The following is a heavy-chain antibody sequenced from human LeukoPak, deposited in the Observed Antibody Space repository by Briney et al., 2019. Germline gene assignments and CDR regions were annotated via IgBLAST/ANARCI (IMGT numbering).Heavy chain of an antibody. CDR2: IRSKAYGGTT. V-gene: IGHV3-49*04. J-gene: IGHJ4*02. Sequence: PGGSLRLSCTASGFTFGDYAMSWVRQAPGKGLEWVGFIRSKAYGGTTEYAASVKGRFTISRDDSKSIAYLQMNSLKTEDTAVYYCTRAKGSMIVVTRMACWGQGTLVTVSS. CDR1: GFTFGDYA. CDR3: TRAKGSMIVVTRMAC. D-gene: IGHD3-22*01.